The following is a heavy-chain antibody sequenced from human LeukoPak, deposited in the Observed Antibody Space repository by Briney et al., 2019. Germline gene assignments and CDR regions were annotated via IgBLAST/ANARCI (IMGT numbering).Heavy chain of an antibody. CDR3: AITYSSVAFDY. CDR2: INPNSGGT. V-gene: IGHV1-2*06. D-gene: IGHD6-19*01. J-gene: IGHJ4*02. Sequence: ASVKVSCKASGYTFTGYYMHWARQAPGQGLEWMGRINPNSGGTNYAQKFQGRVTMTRDTSISTAYMELSRLRSDDTAVYYCAITYSSVAFDYWGQGTLVTVSS. CDR1: GYTFTGYY.